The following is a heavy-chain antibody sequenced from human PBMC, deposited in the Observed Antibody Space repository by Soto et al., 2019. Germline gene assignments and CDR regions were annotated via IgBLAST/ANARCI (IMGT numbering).Heavy chain of an antibody. CDR2: ISAYNGNT. J-gene: IGHJ4*02. CDR1: GYTFTSYG. V-gene: IGHV1-18*01. D-gene: IGHD3-3*01. CDR3: AKNRDSITIFGVANEYYIAY. Sequence: ASVKVSCKASGYTFTSYGISWVRQAPGQGLEWMGWISAYNGNTNYAQKLQGRVTMTTDTSTSTAYMELRSLRAEDTAVYYCAKNRDSITIFGVANEYYIAYSGQATLVTVSS.